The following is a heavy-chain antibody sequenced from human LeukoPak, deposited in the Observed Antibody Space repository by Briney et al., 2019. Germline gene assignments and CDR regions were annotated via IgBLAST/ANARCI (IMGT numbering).Heavy chain of an antibody. J-gene: IGHJ4*02. Sequence: GSSLRLSCAVCGFTFSSYGVHGVPQARGKGLEGFTVISYEGSNKYYADSVKGRFTISTDNSKNTLYLQMNSVKAEDTAVYYCAKDSPDYGDTLHFDYWGQGTLVTVSS. V-gene: IGHV3-30*18. CDR3: AKDSPDYGDTLHFDY. CDR2: ISYEGSNK. D-gene: IGHD4-17*01. CDR1: GFTFSSYG.